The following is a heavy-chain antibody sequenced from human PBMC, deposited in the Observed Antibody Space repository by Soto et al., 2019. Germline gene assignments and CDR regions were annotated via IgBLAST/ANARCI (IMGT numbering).Heavy chain of an antibody. D-gene: IGHD5-12*01. CDR2: ISSSGGTI. CDR1: GFRFSDSY. J-gene: IGHJ4*02. CDR3: ARSDIVVTSSFDY. Sequence: QVQLVESGGGLVKPGGSLRLSCAASGFRFSDSYMSWIRQAPGKGLEWVSYISSSGGTIYYADSVKGRFIISRDNAKNSLYLQMNSLRAEDTAVYYCARSDIVVTSSFDYWGQGTLVNVSS. V-gene: IGHV3-11*01.